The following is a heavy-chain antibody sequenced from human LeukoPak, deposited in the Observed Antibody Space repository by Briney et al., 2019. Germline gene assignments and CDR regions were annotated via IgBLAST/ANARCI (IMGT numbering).Heavy chain of an antibody. D-gene: IGHD5-18*01. V-gene: IGHV3-21*01. CDR1: GFTFASNS. J-gene: IGHJ4*02. CDR2: ISDSGIYI. Sequence: PGGPLRLSCAASGFTFASNSMNWVRQAPGKGLEWVSSISDSGIYIFYSDSVKGRFTVSRDNAKNSLYLQMNSLRAEDTAVYYCAGGNSALLDYWGQGTLVTVSS. CDR3: AGGNSALLDY.